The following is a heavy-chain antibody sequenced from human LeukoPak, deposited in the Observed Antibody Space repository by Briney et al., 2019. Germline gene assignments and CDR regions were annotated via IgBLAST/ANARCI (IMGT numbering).Heavy chain of an antibody. Sequence: GGSLRLSCKTSGFTSGDYAMSWVRQAPGKGLEWVSSISSSSSYIYYADSVKGRFTISRDNSKNTMYLQMDSLRAEDTAVYYCATDGPNYNIDHWGQGILVTVSS. CDR2: ISSSSSYI. V-gene: IGHV3-21*01. D-gene: IGHD3-9*01. J-gene: IGHJ4*02. CDR3: ATDGPNYNIDH. CDR1: GFTSGDYA.